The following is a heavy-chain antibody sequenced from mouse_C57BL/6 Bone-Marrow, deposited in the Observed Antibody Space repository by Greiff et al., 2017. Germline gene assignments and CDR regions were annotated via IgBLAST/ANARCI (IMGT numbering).Heavy chain of an antibody. CDR1: GFTFSSYA. J-gene: IGHJ1*03. Sequence: EVKLVESGEGLVKPGGSLKLSCAASGFTFSSYAMSWVRQTPEKRLEWVAYISSGGDYIYYADTVKGRFTISRDNARNTLYLQMSSLKSEDTAMYYCTRGNYYGSSYGYFDVWGTGTTVTVSS. CDR2: ISSGGDYI. CDR3: TRGNYYGSSYGYFDV. D-gene: IGHD1-1*01. V-gene: IGHV5-9-1*02.